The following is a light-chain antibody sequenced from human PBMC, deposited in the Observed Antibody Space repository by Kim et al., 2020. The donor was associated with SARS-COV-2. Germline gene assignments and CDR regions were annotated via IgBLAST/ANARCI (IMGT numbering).Light chain of an antibody. Sequence: SATLNCKSSQTVLYNSNNKNYLAWYQQKPGQAPKLLIYWESIRESGVSDRFSGGGSETDFTLTISSLQAEDVAVYYCQEYYSTPPSFGQGTKLEI. J-gene: IGKJ2*03. CDR2: WES. V-gene: IGKV4-1*01. CDR3: QEYYSTPPS. CDR1: QTVLYNSNNKNY.